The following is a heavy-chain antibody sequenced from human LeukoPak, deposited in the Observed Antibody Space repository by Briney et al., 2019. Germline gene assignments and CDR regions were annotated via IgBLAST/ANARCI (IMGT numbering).Heavy chain of an antibody. CDR1: GFTFDDYA. J-gene: IGHJ4*02. V-gene: IGHV3-9*01. D-gene: IGHD5-24*01. CDR3: AKGKEMATISIDY. CDR2: ISWNSGSI. Sequence: PGRSLRLSCAASGFTFDDYAMHWVQQAPGKGLEWVSGISWNSGSIGYADSVKGRFTISRDNAKNSLYLQMNSLRVEDTALYYCAKGKEMATISIDYWGQGTLVTVSS.